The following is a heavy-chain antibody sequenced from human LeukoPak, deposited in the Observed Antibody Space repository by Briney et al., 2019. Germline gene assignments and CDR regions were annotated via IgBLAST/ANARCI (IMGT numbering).Heavy chain of an antibody. CDR3: AKGFLYNWNRKTCCDP. CDR1: GFTFGSYA. Sequence: GGSLRLSCAASGFTFGSYAMAWVRQVPGKGLEWVSGLSGSGGSTYSADSVRGRFTISRDNSKDTLFLQMTSLRVEDTAIYYCAKGFLYNWNRKTCCDPWGQGTLVTVSA. J-gene: IGHJ5*02. CDR2: LSGSGGST. V-gene: IGHV3-23*01. D-gene: IGHD1-20*01.